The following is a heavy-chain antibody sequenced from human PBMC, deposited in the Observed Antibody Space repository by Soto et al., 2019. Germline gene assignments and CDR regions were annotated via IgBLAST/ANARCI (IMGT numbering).Heavy chain of an antibody. Sequence: EVQLVESGGDSVQPGGSLRLSCAASGFPFSSYWMHWVRHTPGKGLEWVSRISGDGTTIYYADSVTGRFTVSRDNAKNTLSLQMSGLGAEDTAVYYCAREYYGLLTGYYNDHWGQGTLVYVSS. D-gene: IGHD3-9*01. CDR2: ISGDGTTI. CDR1: GFPFSSYW. V-gene: IGHV3-74*01. CDR3: AREYYGLLTGYYNDH. J-gene: IGHJ4*02.